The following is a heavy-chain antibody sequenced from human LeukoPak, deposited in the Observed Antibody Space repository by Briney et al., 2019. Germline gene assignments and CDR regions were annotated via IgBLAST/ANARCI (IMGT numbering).Heavy chain of an antibody. CDR3: ARERCSAGSCYSTDY. CDR2: IWYDGSNE. CDR1: GFILSSYG. V-gene: IGHV3-33*01. D-gene: IGHD2-15*01. J-gene: IGHJ4*02. Sequence: PGASLRLSCAASGFILSSYGMHWVRQAPGKGLEWVSVIWYDGSNEYCAASVKGRFTISRDNSKNTLFVQMNSLRAEDTGVYYCARERCSAGSCYSTDYWGQGTLVTVSS.